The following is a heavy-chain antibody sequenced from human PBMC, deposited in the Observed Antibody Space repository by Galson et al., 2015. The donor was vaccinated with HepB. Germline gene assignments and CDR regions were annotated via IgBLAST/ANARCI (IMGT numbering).Heavy chain of an antibody. CDR1: GFTFDDYT. Sequence: SLRLSCAASGFTFDDYTMHWVRQAPGKGLEWVSLISWDGGSTYYADSVKGRFTISRDNSKNSLYLQMSSLRTEDTALYYCAKDSRASSWLQNYYYYGMDVWSQGTTVTVSS. CDR3: AKDSRASSWLQNYYYYGMDV. J-gene: IGHJ6*02. V-gene: IGHV3-43*01. CDR2: ISWDGGST. D-gene: IGHD6-13*01.